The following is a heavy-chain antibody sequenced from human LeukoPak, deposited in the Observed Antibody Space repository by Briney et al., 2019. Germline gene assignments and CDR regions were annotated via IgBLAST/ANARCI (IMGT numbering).Heavy chain of an antibody. J-gene: IGHJ5*02. D-gene: IGHD2-2*01. V-gene: IGHV4-59*01. CDR1: GGSFSGYY. Sequence: SETLSLTCAVYGGSFSGYYWSWIRQPPGKGLEWIGYIYYSGSTNYNPSLKSRVTISVDTSKNQFSLKLSSVTAADTAVYYCAASVGWFDPWGRGTLVTVSS. CDR3: AASVGWFDP. CDR2: IYYSGST.